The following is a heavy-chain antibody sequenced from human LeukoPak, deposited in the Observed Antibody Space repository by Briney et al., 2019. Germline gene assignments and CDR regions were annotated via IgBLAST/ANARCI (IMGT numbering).Heavy chain of an antibody. CDR1: EFTFSGSA. CDR3: TRYNVGFES. D-gene: IGHD1-1*01. J-gene: IGHJ4*02. Sequence: TGGSLSLSCAAAEFTFSGSAVHWVRQATGKGLEWVGRIRSKTNSYATSYAASVKGRFALSRDDSKNTAYLQMNSLKTEDTAVYYCTRYNVGFESWGQGTLVTVSS. CDR2: IRSKTNSYAT. V-gene: IGHV3-73*01.